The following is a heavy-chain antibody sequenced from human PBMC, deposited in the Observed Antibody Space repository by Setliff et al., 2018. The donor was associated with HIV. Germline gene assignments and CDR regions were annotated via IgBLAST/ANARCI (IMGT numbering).Heavy chain of an antibody. CDR3: ARGGLATGAFDI. D-gene: IGHD5-12*01. V-gene: IGHV1-2*02. J-gene: IGHJ3*02. CDR1: GYTFIGDY. Sequence: GASVKVSCKASGYTFIGDYMHWVRQAPGQGLGWMGWINPNSGGTNFAQKFQGRVTMTRDTSISTAYMELSRLRSDDTAVYYCARGGLATGAFDIWGQGTMVTVSS. CDR2: INPNSGGT.